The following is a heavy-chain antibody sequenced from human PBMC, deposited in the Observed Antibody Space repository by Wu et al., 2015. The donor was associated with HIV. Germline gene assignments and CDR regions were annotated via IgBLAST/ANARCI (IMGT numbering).Heavy chain of an antibody. CDR1: GGTFSSYA. J-gene: IGHJ6*02. CDR3: ARLYSSSWYSSDYYYGMDV. V-gene: IGHV1-69*05. Sequence: QVQLVQSGAEVKKPGSSVKVSCKASGGTFSSYAISWVRQAPGQGLEWMGGIIPIFGTANYAQKFQGRVTITTDESTSTAYMELSSLRSEDTAVYYCARLYSSSWYSSDYYYGMDVWGQGTTVTVSS. D-gene: IGHD6-13*01. CDR2: IIPIFGTA.